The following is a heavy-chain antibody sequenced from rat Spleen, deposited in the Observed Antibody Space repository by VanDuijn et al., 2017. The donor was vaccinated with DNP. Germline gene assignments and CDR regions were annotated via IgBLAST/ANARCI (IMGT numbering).Heavy chain of an antibody. CDR2: ITPGGSTP. CDR3: ATVHYYDGTRFAY. Sequence: EVQLVESGGGLVQPGRSLKLSCVASGFTFIHYYMAWVRQAPTKGLELVAYITPGGSTPYYRDSVKGRFTIARADAKSTLYLQMDSLRSEDTATYYCATVHYYDGTRFAYWGQGTLVTVSS. D-gene: IGHD1-12*02. J-gene: IGHJ3*01. CDR1: GFTFIHYY. V-gene: IGHV5-27*01.